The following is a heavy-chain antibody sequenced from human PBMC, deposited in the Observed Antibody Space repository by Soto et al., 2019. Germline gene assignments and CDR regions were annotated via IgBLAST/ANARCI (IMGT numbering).Heavy chain of an antibody. Sequence: ITGSGGSTYYADSVRGRFTISRDNSKNMLFVQMNSLRAEDTAIYFCARCGVCGSCFPTWFDLWGQGTMVRVST. D-gene: IGHD2-15*01. V-gene: IGHV3-23*01. CDR2: ITGSGGST. CDR3: ARCGVCGSCFPTWFDL. J-gene: IGHJ5*02.